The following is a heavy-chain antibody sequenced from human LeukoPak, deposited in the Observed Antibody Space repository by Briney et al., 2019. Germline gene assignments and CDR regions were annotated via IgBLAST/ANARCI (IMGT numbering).Heavy chain of an antibody. CDR2: IIPIFGTA. D-gene: IGHD1-7*01. V-gene: IGHV1-69*05. CDR1: GGTFSSYA. Sequence: SVKVSCKASGGTFSSYAISWVRQAPGQGLEWMGGIIPIFGTANYAQKFQGRVTITTDESTSTAYIELSSLRAEDTAVYYCAREENYKVDYWGQGTLVTVSS. J-gene: IGHJ4*02. CDR3: AREENYKVDY.